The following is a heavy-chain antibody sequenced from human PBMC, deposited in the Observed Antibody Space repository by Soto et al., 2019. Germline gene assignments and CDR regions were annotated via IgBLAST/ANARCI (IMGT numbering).Heavy chain of an antibody. D-gene: IGHD3-22*01. CDR3: AKVDYYYDSSGYTRRGSPNSGSDY. V-gene: IGHV3-23*01. J-gene: IGHJ4*02. CDR2: ISGSGGST. Sequence: EVQLLESGGGLVQPGGSLRLSCAASGFTFSSYAMSWVRQAPGKGLEWVSAISGSGGSTYYADSVKGRFTISRDNSKNTLYLQMNSLRAEDTAVYYCAKVDYYYDSSGYTRRGSPNSGSDYWGQGTLVTVSS. CDR1: GFTFSSYA.